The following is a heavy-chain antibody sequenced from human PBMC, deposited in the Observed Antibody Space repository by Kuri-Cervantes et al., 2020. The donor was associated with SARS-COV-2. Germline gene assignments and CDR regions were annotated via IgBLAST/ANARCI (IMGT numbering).Heavy chain of an antibody. Sequence: GGSLRLSCAASGFTVSSNYMSWVRQAPGKGLEWVSVIYSGGSTYYADSVKGRFTISRDNSKNTLYLQMNSLRAEDTAVHYCARPGRIAVAGTDYWGQGTLVTVSS. V-gene: IGHV3-53*01. CDR2: IYSGGST. CDR1: GFTVSSNY. CDR3: ARPGRIAVAGTDY. J-gene: IGHJ4*02. D-gene: IGHD6-19*01.